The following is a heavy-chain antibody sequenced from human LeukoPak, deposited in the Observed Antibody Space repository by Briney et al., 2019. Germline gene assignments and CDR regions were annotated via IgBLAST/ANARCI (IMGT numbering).Heavy chain of an antibody. D-gene: IGHD5-12*01. J-gene: IGHJ4*02. CDR1: GGSFSSYY. V-gene: IGHV4-39*01. CDR2: IYYSGST. Sequence: PSETLSLTCAVYGGSFSSYYWGWIRQPPGKGLEWIGSIYYSGSTYYNPSLKSRVTISVDTSKNQFSLKLSSVTAADTAVYYCARGVVATTDYFDYWGQGTLVTVSS. CDR3: ARGVVATTDYFDY.